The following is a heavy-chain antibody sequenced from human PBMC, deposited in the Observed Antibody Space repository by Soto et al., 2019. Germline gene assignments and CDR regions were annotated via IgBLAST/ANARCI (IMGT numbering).Heavy chain of an antibody. V-gene: IGHV1-69*01. D-gene: IGHD2-15*01. CDR3: ARERRYCSGGRCPYYFDY. J-gene: IGHJ4*01. Sequence: QVQLGQSGAEVKKPGSSVKVSCKASGGTFSSYAISWVRQAPGQGLEWMGGIIPIFDTANYAQKFQGRVTMTEGESTSPAYMELSSRRSEDTAVDYCARERRYCSGGRCPYYFDYWGQGPLVTVSS. CDR2: IIPIFDTA. CDR1: GGTFSSYA.